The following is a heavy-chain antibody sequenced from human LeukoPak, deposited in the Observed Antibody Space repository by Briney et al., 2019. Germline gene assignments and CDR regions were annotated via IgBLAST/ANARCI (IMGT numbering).Heavy chain of an antibody. D-gene: IGHD3-22*01. Sequence: PSETLSLTCAVYGGSFSGYYWSWIRQPPGKGLEWTGEINHSGSTNYNPSLKSRVTISVDTPKNQFSLKLSSVTAADTAVYYCARGPRTYYYDSSGYYYYYWGQGTLVTVSS. J-gene: IGHJ4*02. CDR2: INHSGST. CDR3: ARGPRTYYYDSSGYYYYY. CDR1: GGSFSGYY. V-gene: IGHV4-34*01.